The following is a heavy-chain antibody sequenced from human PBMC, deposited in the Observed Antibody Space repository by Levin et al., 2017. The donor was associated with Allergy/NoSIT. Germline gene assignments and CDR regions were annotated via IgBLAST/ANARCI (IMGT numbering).Heavy chain of an antibody. D-gene: IGHD5-24*01. CDR3: VRGMSTRNGMDV. CDR1: GFSITSDYY. CDR2: IYHRGST. V-gene: IGHV4-38-2*01. J-gene: IGHJ6*02. Sequence: GSLRLSCAVSGFSITSDYYWGWIRQSPGKGLEWIGSIYHRGSTYYNPSLKNRAPVSRDKSKNQFSLELKSVTAADTAVYYCVRGMSTRNGMDVWGQGTTVSVPS.